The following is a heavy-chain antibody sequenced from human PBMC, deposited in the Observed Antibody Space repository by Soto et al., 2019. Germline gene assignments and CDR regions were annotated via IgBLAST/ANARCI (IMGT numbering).Heavy chain of an antibody. Sequence: SVKVSCKASGGTFSSYTISWVRQAPGQGLEWMGRIIPILGIANYAQKFQGRVTITADKSTSTAYMELSSLRSEDTAVYYCARGSIAVAGSYYYYYGMDVWGQGTTVTVS. D-gene: IGHD6-19*01. V-gene: IGHV1-69*02. CDR1: GGTFSSYT. CDR2: IIPILGIA. CDR3: ARGSIAVAGSYYYYYGMDV. J-gene: IGHJ6*02.